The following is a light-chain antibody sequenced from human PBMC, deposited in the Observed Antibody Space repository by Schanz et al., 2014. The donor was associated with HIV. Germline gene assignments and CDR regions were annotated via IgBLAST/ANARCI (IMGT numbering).Light chain of an antibody. CDR2: DVN. V-gene: IGLV2-14*01. Sequence: QSALTQPPSASGSRGQSVTISCTGTSRDAGHYDYLSWYQQHPGKAPKLMIYDVNNRPSGVSNRFFGSKSGNTASLTISGLQAEDEADYYCNSYTSKNTPIFGGGTKLTVL. CDR3: NSYTSKNTPI. CDR1: SRDAGHYDY. J-gene: IGLJ2*01.